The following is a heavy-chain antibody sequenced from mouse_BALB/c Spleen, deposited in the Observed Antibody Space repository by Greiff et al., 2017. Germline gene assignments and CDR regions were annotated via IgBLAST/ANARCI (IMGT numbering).Heavy chain of an antibody. CDR2: ISYSGST. CDR1: GYSITSDYA. Sequence: DVQLQESGPGLVKPSQSLSLTCTVTGYSITSDYAWNWIRQFPGNKLEWMGYISYSGSTSYNPSLKSRISITRDTSKNQFFLQLNSVTTEDTATYYCARLAYWGQGTLVTVSA. V-gene: IGHV3-2*02. CDR3: ARLAY. J-gene: IGHJ3*01.